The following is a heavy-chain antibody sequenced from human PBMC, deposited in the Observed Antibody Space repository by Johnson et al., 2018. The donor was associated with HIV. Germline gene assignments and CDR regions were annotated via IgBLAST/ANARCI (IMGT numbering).Heavy chain of an antibody. J-gene: IGHJ3*02. CDR3: ARGHMVRGVTHAFDI. Sequence: VQLVESGGGVVQPGRSLRLSCAASGFTFSNAWMSWVRQAPGKGLEWVGRIKSKTDGGTTDNAASVKGRFTISRDDSKNTLYLQMNSLRAEDTAVYYCARGHMVRGVTHAFDIWGQGTMVTVSS. CDR2: IKSKTDGGTT. V-gene: IGHV3-15*01. CDR1: GFTFSNAW. D-gene: IGHD3-10*01.